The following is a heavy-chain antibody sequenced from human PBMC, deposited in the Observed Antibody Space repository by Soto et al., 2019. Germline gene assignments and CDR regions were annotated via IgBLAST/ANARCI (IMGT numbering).Heavy chain of an antibody. D-gene: IGHD3-10*01. CDR2: ISYDGSKK. J-gene: IGHJ4*02. Sequence: QVQLVESGGGVVQPGRSLRLSCAASGFTFSSYAMQWVRQAPGKGLEWVGVISYDGSKKYYADSVKGRFTISRDNSKNTLYLQMSSLRAEDTAVYYCGRSRGLEWCGELSYWGQGTLVSVCS. CDR1: GFTFSSYA. CDR3: GRSRGLEWCGELSY. V-gene: IGHV3-30-3*01.